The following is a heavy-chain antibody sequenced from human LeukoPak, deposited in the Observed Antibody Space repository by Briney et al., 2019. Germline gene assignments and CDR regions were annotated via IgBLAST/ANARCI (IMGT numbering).Heavy chain of an antibody. V-gene: IGHV4-30-2*01. CDR3: ARGRSQISIFGLITYYFDY. D-gene: IGHD3-3*01. CDR1: GGSISSGGYS. J-gene: IGHJ4*02. Sequence: SETLSLTCNVSGGSISSGGYSWSWIRQPPGKGLEWIGYISQSGSTYYNPSLKSRVTISVDRSKNQFSLKLSSVTAADTAVYYCARGRSQISIFGLITYYFDYWGQGTLVTVSS. CDR2: ISQSGST.